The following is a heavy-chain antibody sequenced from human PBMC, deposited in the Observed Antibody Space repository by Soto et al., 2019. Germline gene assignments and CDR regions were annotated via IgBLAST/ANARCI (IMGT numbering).Heavy chain of an antibody. CDR1: GFSFSTSGMC. CDR2: IDWDDDK. Sequence: SGPTLVNPTQTLTLTCTFSGFSFSTSGMCVSWIRQPPGKALEWLALIDWDDDKFYLTSLKTRLTISRDTSKNQVVLTMTNMDPLDTATYYCARNFYDTGNHYARIDYWGPGTLVTVS. V-gene: IGHV2-70*01. J-gene: IGHJ4*02. CDR3: ARNFYDTGNHYARIDY. D-gene: IGHD3-22*01.